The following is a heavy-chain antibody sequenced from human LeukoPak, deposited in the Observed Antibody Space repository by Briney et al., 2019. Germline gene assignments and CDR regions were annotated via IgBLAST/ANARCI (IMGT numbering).Heavy chain of an antibody. J-gene: IGHJ4*02. V-gene: IGHV1-2*02. D-gene: IGHD5-24*01. CDR1: GYTFTGYY. CDR3: ARRVRRDGYSLDY. CDR2: INPNSGGT. Sequence: ASVKVSCKASGYTFTGYYMHWVRQAPGQGLEWMGWINPNSGGTNYAQKLQGRVTMTTDTSTSTAYMELRSLRSDDTAVYYCARRVRRDGYSLDYWGQGTLVTVSS.